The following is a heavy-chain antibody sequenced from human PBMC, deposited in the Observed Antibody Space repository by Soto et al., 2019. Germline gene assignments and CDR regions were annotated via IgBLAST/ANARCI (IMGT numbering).Heavy chain of an antibody. V-gene: IGHV1-46*01. Sequence: QVQLVQSGAEVKKPGASVKVSCKASGYTFTSYYMHWVRQAPGQGLEWMGIINPSGGSTSYAQKFQGRDTMTRDTSTSTVYMELSSLRSEDTAVYYCARDSQYYYGSGSLDYWGQGTLVTVSS. CDR1: GYTFTSYY. J-gene: IGHJ4*02. CDR2: INPSGGST. D-gene: IGHD3-10*01. CDR3: ARDSQYYYGSGSLDY.